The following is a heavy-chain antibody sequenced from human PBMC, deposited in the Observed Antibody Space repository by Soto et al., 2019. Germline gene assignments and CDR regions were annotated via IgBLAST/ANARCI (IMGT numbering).Heavy chain of an antibody. D-gene: IGHD2-2*02. J-gene: IGHJ5*02. V-gene: IGHV4-30-4*01. CDR1: GGSISSGDYY. CDR3: AREDIVLVPAARPIKTYNWFDP. CDR2: IYYSGST. Sequence: SETLSLTCTVSGGSISSGDYYWSWIRQPPGKGLEWIGYIYYSGSTYYNPSLKSRVTISVDTSKNQFSLKLSSVTAADTAVHYCAREDIVLVPAARPIKTYNWFDPWGQGTLVTVSS.